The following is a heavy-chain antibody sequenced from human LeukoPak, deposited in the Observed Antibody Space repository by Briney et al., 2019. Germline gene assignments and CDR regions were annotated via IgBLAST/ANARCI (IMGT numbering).Heavy chain of an antibody. CDR2: VYPRDSDT. V-gene: IGHV5-51*01. CDR1: GYSFPNYW. Sequence: GESLKISCKASGYSFPNYWIGWVRQVPGKGLEWMGIVYPRDSDTRYSPSFQGQVTISADKSISTAYLQWSSLKASDTAVYYCARPGERSRRDWNLDQWGQGTLVTVSS. CDR3: ARPGERSRRDWNLDQ. D-gene: IGHD1-1*01. J-gene: IGHJ4*02.